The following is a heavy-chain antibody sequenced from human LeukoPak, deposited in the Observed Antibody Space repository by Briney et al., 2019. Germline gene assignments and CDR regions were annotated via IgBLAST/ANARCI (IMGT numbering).Heavy chain of an antibody. CDR3: AKGASGWPYYLDY. CDR2: MSGSGGST. Sequence: GGSLRLSCAASGFTFSRYTMTWVRQAPGKGLEWVSAMSGSGGSTYYTDSVTGRFTISRDNAKNTLYLQMNSLRSEGTAVYYCAKGASGWPYYLDYWGQGTLVTVSS. CDR1: GFTFSRYT. J-gene: IGHJ4*02. V-gene: IGHV3-23*01. D-gene: IGHD6-19*01.